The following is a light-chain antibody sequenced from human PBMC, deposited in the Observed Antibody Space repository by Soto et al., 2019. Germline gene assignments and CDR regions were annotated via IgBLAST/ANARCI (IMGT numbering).Light chain of an antibody. V-gene: IGLV2-11*01. CDR2: DVI. Sequence: QSALTQPRSVSGSPGQSVTISCTGTSSDVGIYNYVSWYQHHPGKAPKLIIYDVIKRPSGVPDRFSGSKSGITASLTISGLQAEDEADYYCCSYAGDTTYVFGTGTKVTVL. J-gene: IGLJ1*01. CDR1: SSDVGIYNY. CDR3: CSYAGDTTYV.